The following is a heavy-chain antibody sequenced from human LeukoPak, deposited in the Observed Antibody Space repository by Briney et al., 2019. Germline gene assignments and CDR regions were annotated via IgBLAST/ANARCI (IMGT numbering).Heavy chain of an antibody. D-gene: IGHD1-26*01. CDR2: ISSSSSTI. Sequence: PGGSLRLSCAASGFTFSSYSMNWVRQAPGKGLEWVSYISSSSSTIYYADSVKGRFTISRDNSKNTLYLQMNSLRAEDTAVYYCAKDKEWELLSGWFDPWGQGTLVTVSS. V-gene: IGHV3-48*01. J-gene: IGHJ5*02. CDR1: GFTFSSYS. CDR3: AKDKEWELLSGWFDP.